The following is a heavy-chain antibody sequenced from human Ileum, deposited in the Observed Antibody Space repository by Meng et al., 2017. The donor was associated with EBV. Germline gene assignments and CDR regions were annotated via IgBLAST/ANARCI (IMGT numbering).Heavy chain of an antibody. D-gene: IGHD6-19*01. CDR1: GYTFTSSS. CDR3: ARDKIAVAGITGDY. V-gene: IGHV7-4-1*01. CDR2: ININTGNP. J-gene: IGHJ4*02. Sequence: QVQLVQSGSELRKPGGPVKVSCQAAGYTFTSSSMNWVRHAPGQGLEWMGWININTGNPTYAQGFTGRFVFSLDTSVSTAYLQIDSLKAEDTAVYYCARDKIAVAGITGDYWGQGTLVTVSS.